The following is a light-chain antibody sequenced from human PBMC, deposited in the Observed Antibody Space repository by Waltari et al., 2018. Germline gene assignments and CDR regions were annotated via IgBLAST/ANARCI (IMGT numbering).Light chain of an antibody. Sequence: QSALTQSPSASGSPGQSVTISCTGTSSDVGGYNYVSWYQQHPGKAPKLMIYEVSKRPSGVPDRFSCSKSGNTASLTVSGLQAEDEADYYCSSYAGSNNLVVFGGGTKLTVL. V-gene: IGLV2-8*01. CDR1: SSDVGGYNY. CDR3: SSYAGSNNLVV. CDR2: EVS. J-gene: IGLJ2*01.